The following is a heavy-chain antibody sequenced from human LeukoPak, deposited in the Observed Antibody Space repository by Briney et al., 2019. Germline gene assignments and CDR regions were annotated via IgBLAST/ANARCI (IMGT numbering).Heavy chain of an antibody. CDR1: GFTFSTYW. CDR3: ARDKASGPSHFDH. J-gene: IGHJ4*02. V-gene: IGHV3-7*01. Sequence: GGSLRLSCAASGFTFSTYWMSWVRQAPGKGLEWVANINQDGSEKYYVDSVTGRFTISRDNAKNSVYLQMNSLRAEDTAVYYCARDKASGPSHFDHWGQGTLVIVAS. CDR2: INQDGSEK. D-gene: IGHD3-10*01.